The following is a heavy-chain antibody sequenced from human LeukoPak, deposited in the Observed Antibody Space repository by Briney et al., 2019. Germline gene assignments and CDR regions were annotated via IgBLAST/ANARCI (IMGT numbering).Heavy chain of an antibody. V-gene: IGHV1-8*01. CDR1: GYTFTSYD. CDR2: MNPNSGNT. Sequence: ASVKVSCKASGYTFTSYDINWVRQATGQGLEWMGWMNPNSGNTGYAQKFQGRVTMTRNTSISTAYMELSSLRSEDTAVYYCARRYYDFWSGSHPSDYYYYYYMDVWGKGTTVTVSS. CDR3: ARRYYDFWSGSHPSDYYYYYYMDV. D-gene: IGHD3-3*01. J-gene: IGHJ6*03.